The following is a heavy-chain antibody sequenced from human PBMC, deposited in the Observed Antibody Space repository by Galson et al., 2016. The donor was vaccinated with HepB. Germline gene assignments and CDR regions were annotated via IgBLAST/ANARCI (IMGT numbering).Heavy chain of an antibody. J-gene: IGHJ6*02. V-gene: IGHV3-53*01. D-gene: IGHD1-26*01. CDR2: IYNNGET. Sequence: SLRLSCAASGFSVSANYMTWVRQAPGKGLDWVSVIYNNGETYYGDSVRGRFTISRDNFKNTLYLEMSSLRADDTAVCYCAKSLVGTHHYYYYGMDAWGQGTTVTVSS. CDR3: AKSLVGTHHYYYYGMDA. CDR1: GFSVSANY.